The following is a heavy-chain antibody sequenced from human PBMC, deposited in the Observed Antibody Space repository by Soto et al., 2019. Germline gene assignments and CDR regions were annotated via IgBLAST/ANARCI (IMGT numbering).Heavy chain of an antibody. CDR2: IYYSGNT. Sequence: SETLSLTCTVSGGSISSSSYYWGWIRQPPGKGLEWIGTIYYSGNTYYNPSLKSRVTISVDTSRNHFSLKLSSVTAADTAVYYCARLFPHSGSYLDYWGQGTLVTVSS. CDR3: ARLFPHSGSYLDY. CDR1: GGSISSSSYY. J-gene: IGHJ4*02. V-gene: IGHV4-39*02. D-gene: IGHD1-26*01.